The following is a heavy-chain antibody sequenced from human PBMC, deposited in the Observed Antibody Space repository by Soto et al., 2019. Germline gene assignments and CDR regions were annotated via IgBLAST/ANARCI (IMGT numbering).Heavy chain of an antibody. D-gene: IGHD2-2*01. CDR2: ITSNGDNT. CDR1: GFTFSNFA. Sequence: TVGSLRLSCSASGFTFSNFAMHWVRQAPGKGLEYVSGITSNGDNTYHADSVQGRFTISRDNSKSTLYLQMTSLRVEDTAVYYFVKGTHLLRYYLKYWGRGAWSPSPQ. CDR3: VKGTHLLRYYLKY. V-gene: IGHV3-64D*06. J-gene: IGHJ4*02.